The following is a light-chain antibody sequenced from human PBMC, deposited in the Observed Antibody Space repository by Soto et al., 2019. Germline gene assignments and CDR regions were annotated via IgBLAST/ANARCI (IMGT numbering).Light chain of an antibody. J-gene: IGLJ3*02. V-gene: IGLV1-44*01. CDR3: ATWDDNHYGPV. CDR1: NSNIGSYS. Sequence: QAVVTQSPSASGTPGQTVTISCSGNNSNIGSYSLNWYRQVPGTAPKLIIFANHLRPSGVPDRFSGSKSGTSASLAISALQSEDEGDYDCATWDDNHYGPVVGGGTKLTVL. CDR2: ANH.